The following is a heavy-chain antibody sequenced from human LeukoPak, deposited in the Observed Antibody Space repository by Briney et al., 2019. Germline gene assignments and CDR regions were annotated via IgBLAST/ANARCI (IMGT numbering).Heavy chain of an antibody. Sequence: SETLSLTCAVYGRSFSGYYWSWTRQPPGKGLEWIGEINHSGSTNYNPSLKSRVTISVDTSKNQFSLKLSSVTAADTAVYYCARNEYAACLDYWGQGTLVTVSS. CDR1: GRSFSGYY. CDR3: ARNEYAACLDY. CDR2: INHSGST. V-gene: IGHV4-34*01. D-gene: IGHD2-2*01. J-gene: IGHJ4*02.